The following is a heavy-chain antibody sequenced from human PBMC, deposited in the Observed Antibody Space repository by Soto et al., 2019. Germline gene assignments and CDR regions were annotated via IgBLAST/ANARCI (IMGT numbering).Heavy chain of an antibody. V-gene: IGHV1-69*13. CDR1: GGTFSSYA. Sequence: SVKVSCKASGGTFSSYAISWVRQAPGQGLEWMGGIIPIFGTANYAQKFQGRVTITADESTSTAYMELSSLRSEDTAVYYCARDSDYVFGCYRLGGGAFYTWGQGTMVTVSS. J-gene: IGHJ3*02. CDR2: IIPIFGTA. D-gene: IGHD3-16*02. CDR3: ARDSDYVFGCYRLGGGAFYT.